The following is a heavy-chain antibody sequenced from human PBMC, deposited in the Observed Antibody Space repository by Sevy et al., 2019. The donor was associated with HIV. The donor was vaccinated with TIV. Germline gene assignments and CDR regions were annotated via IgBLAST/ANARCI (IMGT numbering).Heavy chain of an antibody. J-gene: IGHJ3*02. CDR3: ARDFEVNNWRVVGSFDM. Sequence: GGSLRLSCVAPGFKFNGHGIHWVRQAPGKGLQWVAGISHDGDNKIYGDSVKGRFSISGDQSKNTVYLQLGTLTPEDTAIYFCARDFEVNNWRVVGSFDMWCLGTLVTVSS. CDR1: GFKFNGHG. D-gene: IGHD3-3*01. CDR2: ISHDGDNK. V-gene: IGHV3-30*14.